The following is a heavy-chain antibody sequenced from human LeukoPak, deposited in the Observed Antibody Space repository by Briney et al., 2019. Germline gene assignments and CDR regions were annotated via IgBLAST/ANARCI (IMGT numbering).Heavy chain of an antibody. J-gene: IGHJ1*01. CDR3: ARGTFSADAPLVLDYFHH. CDR2: INPNSGGT. CDR1: GYTFTVYY. D-gene: IGHD5-18*01. Sequence: GALVKVSSKASGYTFTVYYIHWVRRAPGQGLEWMGWINPNSGGTNYAQKFQGRVTITRDTSISTAYMELSRLKSDDTAVYYCARGTFSADAPLVLDYFHHWGQGTLVTVSS. V-gene: IGHV1-2*02.